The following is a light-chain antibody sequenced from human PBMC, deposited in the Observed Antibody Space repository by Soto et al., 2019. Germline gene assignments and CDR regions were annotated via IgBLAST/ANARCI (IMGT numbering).Light chain of an antibody. Sequence: QAVVTQEPSLTVSPGGTVTLTCGSSTGAVTSGHYPYWFQQKPGQAPRTLIYDTSNKHSWTPARFSGSLLGGKAALTLSGAQPEDEAEYYCGTWHSNSKTWVFGGGTKLTVL. J-gene: IGLJ3*02. V-gene: IGLV7-46*01. CDR3: GTWHSNSKTWV. CDR1: TGAVTSGHY. CDR2: DTS.